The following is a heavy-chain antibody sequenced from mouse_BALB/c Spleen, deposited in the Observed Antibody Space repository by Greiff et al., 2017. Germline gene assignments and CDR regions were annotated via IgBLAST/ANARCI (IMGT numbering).Heavy chain of an antibody. Sequence: VQLQQPGAELVKPGASVKLSCKASGYTFTSYWMHWVKQRPGQGLEWIGEINPSNGRTNYNEKFKSKATLTVDKSSSTAYMQLSSLTSEDSAVYYCARIHYYGSSYGYFDVWGAGTTVTVSS. D-gene: IGHD1-1*01. CDR2: INPSNGRT. CDR1: GYTFTSYW. CDR3: ARIHYYGSSYGYFDV. V-gene: IGHV1S81*02. J-gene: IGHJ1*01.